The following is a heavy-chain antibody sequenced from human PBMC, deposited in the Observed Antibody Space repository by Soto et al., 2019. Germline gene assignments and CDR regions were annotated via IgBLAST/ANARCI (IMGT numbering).Heavy chain of an antibody. CDR3: VRDDEHDDNGLDY. D-gene: IGHD1-1*01. CDR2: TPDDGSYQ. V-gene: IGHV3-33*01. J-gene: IGHJ4*02. Sequence: QVQLVESGGGVVHPGRSLRLSCAASGFTFRNYGMHWVRQAPGKGLEWVAVTPDDGSYQYYTDSVKGRFTISRDNSKNMLYLQMNSLRAEDTAVYYCVRDDEHDDNGLDYWGQGTLVTVSS. CDR1: GFTFRNYG.